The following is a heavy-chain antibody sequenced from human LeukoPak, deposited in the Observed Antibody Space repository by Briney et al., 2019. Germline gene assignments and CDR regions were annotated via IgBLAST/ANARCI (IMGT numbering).Heavy chain of an antibody. CDR1: GFTFSSYW. CDR2: IKQDGSEK. V-gene: IGHV3-7*03. J-gene: IGHJ6*02. Sequence: PGGSLRLSCAASGFTFSSYWMSWVRQAPGKGLEWVANIKQDGSEKYYVDSVKGRFTISRDNAKNSLYLQMNSLRAEDTAVYYCAKDGNVAAAGTGDYYYYGMDVWGQGTTVTVSS. CDR3: AKDGNVAAAGTGDYYYYGMDV. D-gene: IGHD6-13*01.